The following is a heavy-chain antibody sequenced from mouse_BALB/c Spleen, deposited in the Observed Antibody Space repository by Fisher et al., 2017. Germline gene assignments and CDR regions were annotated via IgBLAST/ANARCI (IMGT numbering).Heavy chain of an antibody. J-gene: IGHJ4*01. Sequence: KFKGKAKLTAVTSTSTAYMELSSLTNEDSAVYYCTRRSGLYAMDYWGQGTSVTVSS. V-gene: IGHV1-5*01. CDR3: TRRSGLYAMDY.